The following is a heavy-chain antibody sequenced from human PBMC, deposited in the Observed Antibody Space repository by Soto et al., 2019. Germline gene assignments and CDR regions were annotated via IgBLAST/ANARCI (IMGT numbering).Heavy chain of an antibody. V-gene: IGHV3-30-3*01. CDR1: GFTFSSYA. J-gene: IGHJ4*02. CDR3: ARGGSRYDSSGSGVGGDY. CDR2: ISYDGSNK. D-gene: IGHD3-22*01. Sequence: QVQLVESGGGVVQPGRSLRLSCAASGFTFSSYAMHWVRQAPGKGLEWVAVISYDGSNKYYADSVKGRFTISRDNSKNTLYLQMSSLRAEDTAVYYCARGGSRYDSSGSGVGGDYWGQGTLVTVSS.